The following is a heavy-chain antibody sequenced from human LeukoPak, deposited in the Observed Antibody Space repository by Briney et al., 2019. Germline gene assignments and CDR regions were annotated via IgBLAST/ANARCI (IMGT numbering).Heavy chain of an antibody. CDR3: ARFPSLRYFGWLRNHAFDI. Sequence: PSETLSLTCTVSGGSISSYYWSWIRQPPGKGLEWIGEINHSGSTNYNPSLKSRVTMSVDTSKNQFSLKLSSVTAADTAVYYCARFPSLRYFGWLRNHAFDIWGQGTMVTVSS. V-gene: IGHV4-34*01. J-gene: IGHJ3*02. CDR2: INHSGST. D-gene: IGHD3-9*01. CDR1: GGSISSYY.